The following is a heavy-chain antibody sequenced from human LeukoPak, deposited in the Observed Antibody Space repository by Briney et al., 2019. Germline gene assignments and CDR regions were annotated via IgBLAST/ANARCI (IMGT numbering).Heavy chain of an antibody. CDR3: ARDLVGAIIDY. V-gene: IGHV3-7*01. Sequence: GGSLRLSCAASGFTFSSYWMSWVRQAPGKGLQWVANIKQDGSEKYYVDSVKGRFTISRDNAKNSLYLQMNSLRAEDTAVYYCARDLVGAIIDYWGQGTLVTVSS. D-gene: IGHD1-26*01. J-gene: IGHJ4*02. CDR1: GFTFSSYW. CDR2: IKQDGSEK.